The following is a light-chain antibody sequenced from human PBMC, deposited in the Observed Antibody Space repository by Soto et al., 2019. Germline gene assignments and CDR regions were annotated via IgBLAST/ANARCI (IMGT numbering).Light chain of an antibody. Sequence: QSALTQPPSASGSPGQSVTISCTGTSSDVGGYDYVSWYQQHPGKAPKLIIFEVSQRPSGVPDRFSGSKSGNTASLTVSGLQADDEADYYCSSYAGTSIYVFGAGTKVTVL. V-gene: IGLV2-8*01. J-gene: IGLJ1*01. CDR1: SSDVGGYDY. CDR2: EVS. CDR3: SSYAGTSIYV.